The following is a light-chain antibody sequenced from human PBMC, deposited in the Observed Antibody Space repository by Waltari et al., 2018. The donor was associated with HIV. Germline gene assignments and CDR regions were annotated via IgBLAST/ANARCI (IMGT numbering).Light chain of an antibody. CDR3: QSYDSSLSGSSV. Sequence: QSVLTQPPSVSGAPGQRVTISCTGSSSNIGAGYDVHWSQQLPGTAPKLLIYGNCSRPSGVADRVPGSKSGTSASLALDGFQAEDEADYYCQSYDSSLSGSSVFGTGTKVTVL. J-gene: IGLJ1*01. V-gene: IGLV1-40*01. CDR2: GNC. CDR1: SSNIGAGYD.